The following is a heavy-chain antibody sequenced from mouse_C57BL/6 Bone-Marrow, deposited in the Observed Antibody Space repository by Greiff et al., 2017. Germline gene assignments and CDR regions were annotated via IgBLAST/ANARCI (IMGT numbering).Heavy chain of an antibody. CDR1: GYTFTSYG. CDR3: ARLRLRRSWYFDV. J-gene: IGHJ1*03. Sequence: LVESGAELARPGASVKLSCKASGYTFTSYGISWVKQRTGQGLEWIGEIYPRSGNTYYNEKFKGKATLTADKSSSTAYMELRSLTSEDSAVYVCARLRLRRSWYFDVWGTGTTVTVSS. CDR2: IYPRSGNT. V-gene: IGHV1-81*01. D-gene: IGHD2-4*01.